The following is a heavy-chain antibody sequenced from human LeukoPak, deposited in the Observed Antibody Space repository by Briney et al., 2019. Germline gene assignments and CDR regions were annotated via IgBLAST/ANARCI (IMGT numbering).Heavy chain of an antibody. CDR1: GGSISSYY. J-gene: IGHJ4*02. Sequence: SETLSLTCTVSGGSISSYYWSWIRQPPGKGLEWIGYIQYSGNTNCNPSLKSRVNISIDTSKNQFSLQLSSLTAADTAVYYCARVGNYNFDHWGQGTLVTVSS. CDR3: ARVGNYNFDH. CDR2: IQYSGNT. D-gene: IGHD1-7*01. V-gene: IGHV4-59*08.